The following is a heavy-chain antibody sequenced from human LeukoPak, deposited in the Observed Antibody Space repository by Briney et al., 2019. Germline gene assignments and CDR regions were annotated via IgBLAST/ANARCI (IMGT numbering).Heavy chain of an antibody. J-gene: IGHJ4*02. Sequence: QPGGSLRLSCAASGITFSSYEMNWVRQAPGKGLGWVSYIRSSGSTIYYADSVKGRFTISRDRAKNSLYLQMNSLRAEDTAVYYCAGSRRGIVVVTAIDYWGQGTLVTVSS. CDR1: GITFSSYE. V-gene: IGHV3-48*03. D-gene: IGHD2-21*02. CDR3: AGSRRGIVVVTAIDY. CDR2: IRSSGSTI.